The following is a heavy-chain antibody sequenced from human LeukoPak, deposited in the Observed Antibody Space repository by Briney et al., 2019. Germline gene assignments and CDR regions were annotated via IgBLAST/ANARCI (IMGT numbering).Heavy chain of an antibody. J-gene: IGHJ3*02. CDR1: GYTFTGYY. CDR3: ARAPKNDAYDI. V-gene: IGHV1-2*02. CDR2: INPNSCDT. Sequence: ASVKISCKASGYTFTGYYIHWVRHAPGQGLEWVAWINPNSCDTHYAQNFQGRVTMTRDTSISTASMHLCRLRSDDTAVYYCARAPKNDAYDIWGRGTMVTVSS.